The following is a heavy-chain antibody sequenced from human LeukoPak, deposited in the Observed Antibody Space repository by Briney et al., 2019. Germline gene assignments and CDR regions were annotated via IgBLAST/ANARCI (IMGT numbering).Heavy chain of an antibody. CDR2: ISFSGSST. D-gene: IGHD2-8*01. CDR3: AKAPTGSTVLRGGYYFDY. J-gene: IGHJ4*02. V-gene: IGHV3-23*01. Sequence: PGGSLRLSCAASGFTFSNYAMSWVRQAPGKGLEWVSAISFSGSSTFYLDSVKGRFTISRDNSKNTLYLQVNSLRAEDTAIYYCAKAPTGSTVLRGGYYFDYWGQGTLVTVSS. CDR1: GFTFSNYA.